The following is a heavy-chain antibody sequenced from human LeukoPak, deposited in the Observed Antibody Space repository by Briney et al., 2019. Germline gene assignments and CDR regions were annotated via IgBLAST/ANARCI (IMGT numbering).Heavy chain of an antibody. Sequence: SQTLSLTCAVSGGSISSGGYSWSWIRQPPGKGLEWIGYIYYSGSTYYNPSLKSRVTISVDTSKNQFSLKLSSVTAADTAVYYCARVDYGGNSRFDYWGQGTLVTVSS. J-gene: IGHJ4*02. V-gene: IGHV4-30-4*07. CDR3: ARVDYGGNSRFDY. CDR2: IYYSGST. CDR1: GGSISSGGYS. D-gene: IGHD4-23*01.